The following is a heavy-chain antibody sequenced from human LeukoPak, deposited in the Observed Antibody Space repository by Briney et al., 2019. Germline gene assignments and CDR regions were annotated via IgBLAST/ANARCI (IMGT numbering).Heavy chain of an antibody. D-gene: IGHD6-13*01. V-gene: IGHV4-4*09. CDR2: IYTSGST. CDR3: ARLGTRDSSSWYRDV. Sequence: PSETLSLTCTVSGGSISSYYWSWIRQPPGKGLEWIGYIYTSGSTNYNPSLKSRVTISVDTSKNQFSLKLSSVTAADTAVYYCARLGTRDSSSWYRDVWGKGTTVTVSS. CDR1: GGSISSYY. J-gene: IGHJ6*03.